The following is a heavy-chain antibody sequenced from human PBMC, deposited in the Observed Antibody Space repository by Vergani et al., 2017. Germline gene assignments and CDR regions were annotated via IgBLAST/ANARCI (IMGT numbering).Heavy chain of an antibody. Sequence: QVQLVQSGAEVKKPGSSVKSSCKASGGTFSSYAISWVRQAPGQGLEWMGGIIPIFGTANYAQKFQGRVTITADESTGTAYMELSSLRSEDTAVYYCARLLYPRYYFDYWGQGTLVTVSS. V-gene: IGHV1-69*01. J-gene: IGHJ4*02. CDR1: GGTFSSYA. CDR3: ARLLYPRYYFDY. CDR2: IIPIFGTA. D-gene: IGHD2-8*01.